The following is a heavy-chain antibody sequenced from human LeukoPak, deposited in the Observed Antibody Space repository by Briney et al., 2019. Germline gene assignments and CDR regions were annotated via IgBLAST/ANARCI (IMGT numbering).Heavy chain of an antibody. CDR2: IYYGGST. CDR3: ARARLDSSGRFDY. CDR1: GGSISSYY. V-gene: IGHV4-59*01. J-gene: IGHJ4*02. D-gene: IGHD3-22*01. Sequence: SETLSLTCTVSGGSISSYYWSWIRQSPGKGLEWIGYIYYGGSTDYNPSLKSRVTISKDTPKTQFSLRLSSVTAADTAVYYCARARLDSSGRFDYWGQGTLVTVSS.